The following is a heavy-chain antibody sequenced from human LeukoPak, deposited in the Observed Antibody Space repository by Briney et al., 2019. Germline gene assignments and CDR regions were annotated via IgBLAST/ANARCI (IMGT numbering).Heavy chain of an antibody. CDR1: GGSISSYY. J-gene: IGHJ4*02. CDR3: ARVYSNYGHYDY. D-gene: IGHD4-11*01. Sequence: SETLSPTCTVSGGSISSYYWSWIRQPAGKGLEWIGRIYTNGSTNYNPSLKSRVTMSVDTSKNQFSLKLSSVTAADTAVYYCARVYSNYGHYDYWGQGTLVTVSS. V-gene: IGHV4-4*07. CDR2: IYTNGST.